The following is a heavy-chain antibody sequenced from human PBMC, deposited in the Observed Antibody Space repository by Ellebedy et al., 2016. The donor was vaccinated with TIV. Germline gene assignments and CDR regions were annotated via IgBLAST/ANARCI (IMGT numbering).Heavy chain of an antibody. J-gene: IGHJ4*02. Sequence: GGSLRLSCAASGFTFSNYGMHWVRQAPGKGLEWVAVISYDGNNKYYADSVKGRFTISRDNAKNSLYLQMDSLRAEDTAVYYCARGPAMMFGVVKPPDFWGQGTQVTVSS. CDR2: ISYDGNNK. CDR1: GFTFSNYG. D-gene: IGHD3/OR15-3a*01. V-gene: IGHV3-30*03. CDR3: ARGPAMMFGVVKPPDF.